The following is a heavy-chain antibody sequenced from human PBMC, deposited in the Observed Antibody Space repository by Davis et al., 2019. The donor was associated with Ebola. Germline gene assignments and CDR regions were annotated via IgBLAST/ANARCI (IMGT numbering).Heavy chain of an antibody. Sequence: SVKVSCKASGGTFSSYAISWVRQAPGQGLEWMGGIIPIFGTANYAQKFQGRVTITADESTSKAYMELSSLRSEDTAVYYCARGPHSSSSFNYYYYGMDVWGKGTTVTVSS. CDR2: IIPIFGTA. D-gene: IGHD6-6*01. J-gene: IGHJ6*04. CDR3: ARGPHSSSSFNYYYYGMDV. CDR1: GGTFSSYA. V-gene: IGHV1-69*13.